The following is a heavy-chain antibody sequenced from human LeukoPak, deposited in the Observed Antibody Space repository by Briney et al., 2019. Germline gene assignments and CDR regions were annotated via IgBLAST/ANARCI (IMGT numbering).Heavy chain of an antibody. CDR1: GGSISSYY. Sequence: PSETLSLTCTVSGGSISSYYWSWIRQPPGKGLEWIGYIYYSGSTNYNPSLKSRVTISVDTSKNQFSLKLSSVTAADTAVYYCARGGARGYDSSGYYDGFVYWGQGTLVTVSS. D-gene: IGHD3-22*01. J-gene: IGHJ4*02. CDR3: ARGGARGYDSSGYYDGFVY. V-gene: IGHV4-59*12. CDR2: IYYSGST.